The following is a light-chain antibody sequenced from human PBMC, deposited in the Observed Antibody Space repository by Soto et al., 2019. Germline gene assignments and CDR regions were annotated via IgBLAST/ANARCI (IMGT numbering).Light chain of an antibody. CDR3: SSYTSSSTLL. V-gene: IGLV2-14*01. Sequence: QSALTQPASVSGSPGQSITISCTGTSSDVGGYNYVSWYQHHPGKDPKVMIYEVSHRASGVSSRFSGSKSGNTASLTISGLQAEDEADYYCSSYTSSSTLLFGGGTKVTVL. CDR2: EVS. CDR1: SSDVGGYNY. J-gene: IGLJ2*01.